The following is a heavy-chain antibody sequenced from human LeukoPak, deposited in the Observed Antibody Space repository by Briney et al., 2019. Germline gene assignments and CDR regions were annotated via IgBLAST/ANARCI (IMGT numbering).Heavy chain of an antibody. CDR2: ISYSSETT. CDR3: TKDRGGSSQLGDAFDV. D-gene: IGHD1-26*01. Sequence: PGGSLRLSCAASGFTFSSYAMSWVRQAPGKGLEWVSGISYSSETTGYVDSVKGRFTISRDNAKNSLYLQMNSLRAEDTALYYCTKDRGGSSQLGDAFDVWGQGTMVSVSS. J-gene: IGHJ3*01. CDR1: GFTFSSYA. V-gene: IGHV3-9*01.